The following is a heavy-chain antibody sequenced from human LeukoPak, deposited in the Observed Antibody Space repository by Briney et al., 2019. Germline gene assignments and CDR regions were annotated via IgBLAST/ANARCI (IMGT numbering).Heavy chain of an antibody. CDR1: GFTFSSYG. V-gene: IGHV3-33*01. D-gene: IGHD6-13*01. CDR3: ARAGYSSSWYWGPTTNDAFDI. J-gene: IGHJ3*02. CDR2: IWYDGSNK. Sequence: GRSLRLSCAASGFTFSSYGMHWVRQAPGKGLEWVAVIWYDGSNKYYADSVKGRFTISRDNSKNALYLQMNSLRAEDTAVYYCARAGYSSSWYWGPTTNDAFDIWGQGTMVTVSS.